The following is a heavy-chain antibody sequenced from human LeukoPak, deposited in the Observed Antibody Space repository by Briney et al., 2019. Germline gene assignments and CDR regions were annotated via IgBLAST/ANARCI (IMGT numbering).Heavy chain of an antibody. CDR1: GYTFTSYN. CDR2: MNPNSGNT. J-gene: IGHJ6*03. Sequence: GASVKVSCKASGYTFTSYNINWVRPATGQGLEWMGWMNPNSGNTGYAQKFQGRVTMTRNTSISTAYMELSSPRSEDTAVYYCARGGSGRTRGNNYMYVWGKGTTVTISS. CDR3: ARGGSGRTRGNNYMYV. V-gene: IGHV1-8*01. D-gene: IGHD3-10*01.